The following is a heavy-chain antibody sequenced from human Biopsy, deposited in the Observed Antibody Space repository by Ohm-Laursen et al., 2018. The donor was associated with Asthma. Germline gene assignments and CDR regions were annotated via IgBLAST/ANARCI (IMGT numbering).Heavy chain of an antibody. D-gene: IGHD6-19*01. V-gene: IGHV3-53*01. Sequence: SLRLSCAAPGFTVSRDHMFWVRQAPGKGLEWVSVIYSGGTSDTADSVRGRFTISRDFYKNTLYHQMDSLRAEDTAVYYCARGDSSGWSHYYFDYWGQGTLVTVSS. CDR2: IYSGGTS. J-gene: IGHJ4*02. CDR3: ARGDSSGWSHYYFDY. CDR1: GFTVSRDH.